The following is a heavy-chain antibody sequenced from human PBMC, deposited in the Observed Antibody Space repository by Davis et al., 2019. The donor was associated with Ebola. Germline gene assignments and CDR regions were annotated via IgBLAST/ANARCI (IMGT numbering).Heavy chain of an antibody. CDR1: GFTFSSYA. CDR2: ISSNGGST. Sequence: GESLKISCAASGFTFSSYAMHWVRQAPGKGLEYVSAISSNGGSTYYANSVKGRFTISRDNSKNTLYLQMGSLRAEDMAVYYCARGTPRIGDFWSGYYMDYYYGMDVWGQGTTVTVSS. D-gene: IGHD3-3*01. V-gene: IGHV3-64*01. J-gene: IGHJ6*02. CDR3: ARGTPRIGDFWSGYYMDYYYGMDV.